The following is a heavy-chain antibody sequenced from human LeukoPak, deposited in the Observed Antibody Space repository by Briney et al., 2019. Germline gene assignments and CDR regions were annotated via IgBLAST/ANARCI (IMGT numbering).Heavy chain of an antibody. CDR3: ARMYSSSYYYYYYYMDV. Sequence: GGSLRLSCAASGFTFSSYAMHWVRQAPGKGLEWVAVISYDGSNKYYADSVKGRFTISRDNSKNTLYLQMNSLRAEDTAVYYCARMYSSSYYYYYYYMDVWGKGTTVTVSS. CDR2: ISYDGSNK. V-gene: IGHV3-30*04. D-gene: IGHD6-13*01. CDR1: GFTFSSYA. J-gene: IGHJ6*03.